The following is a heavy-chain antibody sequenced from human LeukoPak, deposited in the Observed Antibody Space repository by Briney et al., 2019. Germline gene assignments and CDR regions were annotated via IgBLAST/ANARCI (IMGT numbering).Heavy chain of an antibody. D-gene: IGHD3-10*01. Sequence: SETLSLTCAVYGGSFSGYYWSWIRQPPGKGLEWIGEINHSGSTNYNPSLKSRVTISVDTSKNHFSLKLSSVTAADNAVYYCERDSGDWGQGTLVTVSS. CDR2: INHSGST. CDR1: GGSFSGYY. V-gene: IGHV4-34*01. CDR3: ERDSGD. J-gene: IGHJ4*02.